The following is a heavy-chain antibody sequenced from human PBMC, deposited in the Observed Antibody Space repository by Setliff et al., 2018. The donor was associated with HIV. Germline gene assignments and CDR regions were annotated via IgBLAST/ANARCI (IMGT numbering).Heavy chain of an antibody. D-gene: IGHD1-26*01. CDR3: TRRRRAPGIEDLEAY. CDR1: GYVFTNYW. J-gene: IGHJ4*02. V-gene: IGHV5-51*01. CDR2: VYPGDSVT. Sequence: PGESLKISSKASGYVFTNYWIGWVRQMPGKGLEWIGVVYPGDSVTRYGPSFQGQVSISADRSITTAYLQWYSLKASDTAMYYCTRRRRAPGIEDLEAYWGQGTLVTVSS.